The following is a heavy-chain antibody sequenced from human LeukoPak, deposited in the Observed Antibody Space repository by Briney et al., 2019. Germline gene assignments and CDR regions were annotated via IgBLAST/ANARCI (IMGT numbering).Heavy chain of an antibody. J-gene: IGHJ4*02. D-gene: IGHD4-17*01. CDR2: IYYTGST. CDR3: TRDVLGGGDYAPDDY. Sequence: PSETLSLTCTVSGGSISSSSYYWGWIRQPPGKGLEWIGSIYYTGSTYYNPSLKSRVTISVDTSKNQFSLKLSSVTAADTAVYYCTRDVLGGGDYAPDDYWGQGTLDTVSS. CDR1: GGSISSSSYY. V-gene: IGHV4-39*07.